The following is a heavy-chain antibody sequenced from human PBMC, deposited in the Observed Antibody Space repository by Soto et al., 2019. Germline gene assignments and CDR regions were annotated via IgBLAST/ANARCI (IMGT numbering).Heavy chain of an antibody. CDR1: GASISNYY. CDR2: VNDGWGA. Sequence: QVHLQQSGPGLVKPSETLSLSCTISGASISNYYWSWIRQVPGKGMESIGYVNDGWGAAYNPSLQRRVAASPVTAKSILSPKLTSVTATGAGVYHCVREGFGALHGHGDVGGHGTTVTVTS. J-gene: IGHJ6*02. CDR3: VREGFGALHGHGDV. V-gene: IGHV4-59*12. D-gene: IGHD3-10*01.